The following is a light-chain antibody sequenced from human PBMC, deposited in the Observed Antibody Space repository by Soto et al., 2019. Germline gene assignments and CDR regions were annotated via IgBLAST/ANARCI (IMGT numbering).Light chain of an antibody. V-gene: IGKV3-20*01. J-gene: IGKJ1*01. CDR3: QQYAGAPWT. CDR1: QSVTSNY. Sequence: EIVLTQSPGTLSVSPGERAALSCKASQSVTSNYLAWYQQRPGQAPRLLIYAANRRATGSPDRLTGSGSGTDFHRPISSLEPEDSALYFCQQYAGAPWTFGQGTRVEIK. CDR2: AAN.